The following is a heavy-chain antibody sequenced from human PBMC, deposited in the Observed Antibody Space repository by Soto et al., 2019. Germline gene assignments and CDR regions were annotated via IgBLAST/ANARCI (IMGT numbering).Heavy chain of an antibody. CDR1: GFTFSDYY. CDR3: ARDTRCSSTSCYLDYYYYMDV. V-gene: IGHV3-11*01. CDR2: ISSSGSTI. J-gene: IGHJ6*03. Sequence: GGSLRLSCAASGFTFSDYYMSWIRQAPGKGLEWVSYISSSGSTIYYADSVKGRFTISRDNAKNALYLQVNSLRAEDTAVYYCARDTRCSSTSCYLDYYYYMDVWGKGTTVTVSS. D-gene: IGHD2-2*01.